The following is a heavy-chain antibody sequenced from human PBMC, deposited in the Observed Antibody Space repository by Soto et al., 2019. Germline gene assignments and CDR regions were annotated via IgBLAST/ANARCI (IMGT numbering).Heavy chain of an antibody. CDR2: VNGDGTST. CDR1: GFTLSRYW. Sequence: EVQLVESGGALVQPGGSLRLSCAASGFTLSRYWMHWVRQAPGKGLEWVSRVNGDGTSTTYADSVSGRFTISRDNAKNALYLQMSSLGAEETAVYYCARGGSSDWCGRLDLWGRGTLVTVSS. V-gene: IGHV3-74*01. D-gene: IGHD6-13*01. J-gene: IGHJ5*02. CDR3: ARGGSSDWCGRLDL.